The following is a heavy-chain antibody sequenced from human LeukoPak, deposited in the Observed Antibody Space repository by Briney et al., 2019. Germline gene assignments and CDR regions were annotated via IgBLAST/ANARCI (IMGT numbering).Heavy chain of an antibody. J-gene: IGHJ6*02. CDR1: GDSVSSISVA. CDR3: ALARSEYHYGMDV. CDR2: TYYRSKWYN. Sequence: SKTLSLTCASSGDSVSSISVAWNWIRQSPSRGLEWLGRTYYRSKWYNEYAVSVKGQININPDPSKNQCSLQLNSMTPEDTAVYYCALARSEYHYGMDVWGQGATVTVSS. V-gene: IGHV6-1*01.